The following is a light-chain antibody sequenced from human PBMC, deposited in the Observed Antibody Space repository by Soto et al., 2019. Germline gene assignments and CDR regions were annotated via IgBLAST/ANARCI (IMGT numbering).Light chain of an antibody. J-gene: IGLJ1*01. CDR1: SSNIGSKT. V-gene: IGLV1-44*01. Sequence: QSALTQPPSAFGTPGQRVTISCSGSSSNIGSKTVNWYQQLPGTVPKLLIYNSYQRPSGVPDRFSGSKSGTSASLAISGLQSEDEADYYCAAWDASLNGYVFGAGTKVTVL. CDR3: AAWDASLNGYV. CDR2: NSY.